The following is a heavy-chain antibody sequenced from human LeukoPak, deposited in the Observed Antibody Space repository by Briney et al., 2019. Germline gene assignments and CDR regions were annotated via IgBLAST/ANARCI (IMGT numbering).Heavy chain of an antibody. CDR3: ARERPVTTQPNNWFDP. D-gene: IGHD4-17*01. Sequence: PGGSLRLSCAASGFTFSSYAMHWVRQAPGKGLEWVEVISYDGSNKYYADSVKGRFAISRDNSKNTLYLQMNSLRAEDTAVYYCARERPVTTQPNNWFDPWGQGTLVTVSS. CDR1: GFTFSSYA. CDR2: ISYDGSNK. J-gene: IGHJ5*02. V-gene: IGHV3-30*09.